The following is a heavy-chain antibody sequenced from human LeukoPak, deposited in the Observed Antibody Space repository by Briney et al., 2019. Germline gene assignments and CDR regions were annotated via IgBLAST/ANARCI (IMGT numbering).Heavy chain of an antibody. CDR2: ISYDGSNK. J-gene: IGHJ5*02. Sequence: GGSLRLSCAASGFTFSSYAMHWVRQAPGKGLEWVPVISYDGSNKYYADSVKGRFTISRDNSKNTLYLQMNSLRAEDTAVYYCAGDLYYDSSGYYYGWFDPWGQGTLVTVSS. D-gene: IGHD3-22*01. CDR1: GFTFSSYA. CDR3: AGDLYYDSSGYYYGWFDP. V-gene: IGHV3-30-3*01.